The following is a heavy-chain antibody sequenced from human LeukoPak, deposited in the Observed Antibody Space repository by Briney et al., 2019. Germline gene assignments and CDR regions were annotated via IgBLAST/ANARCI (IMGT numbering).Heavy chain of an antibody. J-gene: IGHJ4*02. V-gene: IGHV4-4*07. CDR3: ARDLGGYSGYDFYY. Sequence: KTSETLSLTCTVSGGSITSYYWSWIRQPAGKGLEWIGRIYTSGSTNYNPSLKSRVTMSVDTSKNQFSLKLSSVTAADTAVYYCARDLGGYSGYDFYYWGQGTLVTVSS. CDR2: IYTSGST. D-gene: IGHD5-12*01. CDR1: GGSITSYY.